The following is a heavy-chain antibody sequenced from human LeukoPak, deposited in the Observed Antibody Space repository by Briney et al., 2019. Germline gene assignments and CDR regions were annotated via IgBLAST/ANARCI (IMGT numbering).Heavy chain of an antibody. CDR3: ARSGGGWLKSPRVYHY. CDR1: GGTFSSYA. J-gene: IGHJ4*02. CDR2: IIPIFGTA. D-gene: IGHD2-15*01. V-gene: IGHV1-69*13. Sequence: ASVKVSCKASGGTFSSYAISWVRQAPGQGLEWMGGIIPIFGTANYAQKFQGRVTITADESTSTAYMELSSLRSEDTAVYYCARSGGGWLKSPRVYHYWGQGTLVTVSS.